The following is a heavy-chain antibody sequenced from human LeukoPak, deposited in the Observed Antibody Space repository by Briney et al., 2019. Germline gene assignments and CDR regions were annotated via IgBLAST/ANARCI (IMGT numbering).Heavy chain of an antibody. J-gene: IGHJ4*02. V-gene: IGHV4-4*02. CDR2: IYYSGST. CDR1: SGSIFSSNW. Sequence: SETLSLTCAVSSGSIFSSNWWSWVRQPPGKGLEWIGSIYYSGSTYYNPSLKSRVTISVDTSKNQFSLKLSSVTAADTAVYYCAREFIYYYDSSGYLDYWGQGTLVTVSS. CDR3: AREFIYYYDSSGYLDY. D-gene: IGHD3-22*01.